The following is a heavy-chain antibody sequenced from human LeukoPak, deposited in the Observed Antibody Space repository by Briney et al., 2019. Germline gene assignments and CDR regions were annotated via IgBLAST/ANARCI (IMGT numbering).Heavy chain of an antibody. V-gene: IGHV4-38-2*01. Sequence: SETLSLTCAVSGYSISSGYYWGWIRQPPGKRLEWIGSIYHSGSTYYNPSLKSRVTISVDTSKNQFSLKLSSVTAADTAVYYCARGNHYYDSSGYYRAPYNWFDPWGQGTLVTVYS. CDR2: IYHSGST. CDR1: GYSISSGYY. CDR3: ARGNHYYDSSGYYRAPYNWFDP. D-gene: IGHD3-22*01. J-gene: IGHJ5*02.